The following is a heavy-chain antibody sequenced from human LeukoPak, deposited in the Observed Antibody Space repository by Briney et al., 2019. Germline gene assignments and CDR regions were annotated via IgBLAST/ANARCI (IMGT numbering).Heavy chain of an antibody. D-gene: IGHD3-22*01. J-gene: IGHJ3*02. Sequence: KTGGSLRLSCGASGFTFSTAWMSWVRQAPGKGLEWVGRIKSKTDGGTTDYAAPVKGRFTISREDSENTLYLQMNSLKTEDTAVYYCATDANYDSNAFDIWGQGTMVTVSS. CDR1: GFTFSTAW. V-gene: IGHV3-15*01. CDR2: IKSKTDGGTT. CDR3: ATDANYDSNAFDI.